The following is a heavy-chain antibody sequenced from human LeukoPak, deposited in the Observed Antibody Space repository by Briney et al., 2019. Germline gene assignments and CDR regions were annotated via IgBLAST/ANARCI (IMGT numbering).Heavy chain of an antibody. Sequence: GGSLRLSCAASGSTFSSYAMSWVRQAPGKGLEWVSAISGSGSITDYADSVKGRFTISRDNSKNTLHLQMNSLRAEDTAVYYCAKAARVVVTHIDYWGQGTLVTVSS. CDR3: AKAARVVVTHIDY. D-gene: IGHD2-15*01. CDR1: GSTFSSYA. CDR2: ISGSGSIT. V-gene: IGHV3-23*01. J-gene: IGHJ4*02.